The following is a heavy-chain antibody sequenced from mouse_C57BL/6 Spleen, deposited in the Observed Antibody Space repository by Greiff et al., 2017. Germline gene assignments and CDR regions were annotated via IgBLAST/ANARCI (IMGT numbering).Heavy chain of an antibody. CDR3: AIYYDYGFDY. CDR2: INPNNGGT. CDR1: GYTFTDYN. J-gene: IGHJ2*01. D-gene: IGHD2-4*01. Sequence: EVQLQQSGPELVKPGASVKMSCTASGYTFTDYNMHWVKQSNGKSLEWIGYINPNNGGTSYNQKFKGKATLTVNKSSSTAYMELRSLTSEDSAVYYCAIYYDYGFDYWGQGTTLTVSS. V-gene: IGHV1-22*01.